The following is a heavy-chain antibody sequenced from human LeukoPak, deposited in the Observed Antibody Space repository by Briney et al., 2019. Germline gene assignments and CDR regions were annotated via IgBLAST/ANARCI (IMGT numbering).Heavy chain of an antibody. CDR1: GFTFSSYE. D-gene: IGHD6-6*01. CDR2: ISSSGSTI. J-gene: IGHJ4*02. V-gene: IGHV3-48*03. Sequence: GGSLRLSCAASGFTFSSYEMNWVRQAPGKGLEWVSYISSSGSTIYYADSVKGRFTISRDNAKNSLYLQMNSLRPEDTAVYYCPRDRYSSSPDYWGQGTLVTVSS. CDR3: PRDRYSSSPDY.